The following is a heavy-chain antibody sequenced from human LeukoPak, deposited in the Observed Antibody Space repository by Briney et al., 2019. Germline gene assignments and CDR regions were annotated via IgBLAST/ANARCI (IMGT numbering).Heavy chain of an antibody. Sequence: ASVKVSCKASGYTFTGYYMHWVRQAPGQGLEWMRWINPNSGGTNYAQKFQGRVTMTRDTSISTAYMELSRLRSDDTAVYYCARALTIFGVASGYWGQGTLVTVSS. CDR1: GYTFTGYY. CDR2: INPNSGGT. J-gene: IGHJ4*02. CDR3: ARALTIFGVASGY. D-gene: IGHD3-3*01. V-gene: IGHV1-2*02.